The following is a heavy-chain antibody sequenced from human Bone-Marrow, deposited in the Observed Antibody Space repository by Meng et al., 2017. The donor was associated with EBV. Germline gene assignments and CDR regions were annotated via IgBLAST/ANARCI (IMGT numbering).Heavy chain of an antibody. D-gene: IGHD5-24*01. V-gene: IGHV1-69*01. CDR3: ARATRGLFDY. CDR2: IIPIFGTA. J-gene: IGHJ4*02. CDR1: GGTFNSYA. Sequence: GQLVQSGAEGTKPGSSVNVACKASGGTFNSYAISWVRQAPGQGLEWMGGIIPIFGTANYAQKFQGRVTITADESTSTAYMELSSLRSEDTAVYYCARATRGLFDYWGQGTLVTVSS.